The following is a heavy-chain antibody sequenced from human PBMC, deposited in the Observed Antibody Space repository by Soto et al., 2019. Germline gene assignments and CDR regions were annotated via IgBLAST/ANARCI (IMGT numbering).Heavy chain of an antibody. D-gene: IGHD3-10*01. Sequence: GGSLRLSCTGSGFPFDDFAINWVRQAPGKGLEWVSTLIGGHYGTAYSYSVKGRFTVSRDNSKNCLYLQMNSLGVEDTAMYFCAKGKSTGDIDWFDPWGQGSLVTVSS. CDR1: GFPFDDFA. V-gene: IGHV3-20*04. J-gene: IGHJ5*02. CDR2: LIGGHYGT. CDR3: AKGKSTGDIDWFDP.